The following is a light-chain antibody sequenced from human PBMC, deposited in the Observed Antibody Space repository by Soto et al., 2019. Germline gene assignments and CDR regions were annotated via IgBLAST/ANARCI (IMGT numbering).Light chain of an antibody. CDR2: AAS. J-gene: IGKJ4*01. CDR3: QQLNSYPRVT. V-gene: IGKV1-9*01. Sequence: DIQLTQSPSFLSASVGDRVTITCRASQGISSYLAWYQQKPGKAPKLLNYAASTLQSGVPSRFSGSGSGTEFTLTISSLQPEDFATYYCQQLNSYPRVTFGGGTKVEIK. CDR1: QGISSY.